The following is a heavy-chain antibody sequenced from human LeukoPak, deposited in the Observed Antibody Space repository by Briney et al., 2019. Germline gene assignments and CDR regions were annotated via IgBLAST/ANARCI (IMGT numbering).Heavy chain of an antibody. D-gene: IGHD6-19*01. J-gene: IGHJ4*02. Sequence: ASVTVSCTASGYTFTGYYMHWVRQAPGQGLEWMGWINPNSGGTNYAQKFQGRVTMTRDTSISTAYMELSRLRSDDTAVYYCARTARRAVAVPPALFYWGQGTLVTVSS. CDR1: GYTFTGYY. V-gene: IGHV1-2*02. CDR2: INPNSGGT. CDR3: ARTARRAVAVPPALFY.